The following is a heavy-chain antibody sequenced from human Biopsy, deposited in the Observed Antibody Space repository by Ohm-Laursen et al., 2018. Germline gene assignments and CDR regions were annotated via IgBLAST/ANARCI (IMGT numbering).Heavy chain of an antibody. Sequence: TLSLTCTVSGGFVSSGGFYWCWIRQHPGKGLECIGYIYYSWTTYYITSLKSLVTISVDTSKNQFSLKLNSVTAADTVVYYCARRPYGGTRYWYFDLWGRGTLVTVSS. V-gene: IGHV4-31*01. D-gene: IGHD4-23*01. CDR1: GGFVSSGGFY. CDR2: IYYSWTT. J-gene: IGHJ2*01. CDR3: ARRPYGGTRYWYFDL.